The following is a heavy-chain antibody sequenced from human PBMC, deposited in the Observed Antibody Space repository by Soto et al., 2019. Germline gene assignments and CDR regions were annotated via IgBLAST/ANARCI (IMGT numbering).Heavy chain of an antibody. J-gene: IGHJ5*02. CDR1: GYTFTGYH. V-gene: IGHV1-2*02. CDR2: INPRSGGT. CDR3: ARAALEDSEVAASWFDP. Sequence: QVQLVQSGAEVKTPGASVKVSCKAFGYTFTGYHIHWVRQAPGQGLERMGWINPRSGGTDHAQKFQGGLTMTRDTSINTVHMDLSRLRTDDTAVYYCARAALEDSEVAASWFDPWGQGSLVTVSS. D-gene: IGHD2-15*01.